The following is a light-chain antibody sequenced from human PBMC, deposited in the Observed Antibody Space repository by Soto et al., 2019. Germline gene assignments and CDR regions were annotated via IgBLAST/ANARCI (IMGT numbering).Light chain of an antibody. J-gene: IGKJ5*01. Sequence: VTIKCRASQSISSWLAWYQQKPGKAPKLLIYDASSLESGVPSRFSGSGSGKEFTLTISSLQPDDFATYYCQQSYSTSTFGQGTRLEI. V-gene: IGKV1-5*01. CDR3: QQSYSTST. CDR2: DAS. CDR1: QSISSW.